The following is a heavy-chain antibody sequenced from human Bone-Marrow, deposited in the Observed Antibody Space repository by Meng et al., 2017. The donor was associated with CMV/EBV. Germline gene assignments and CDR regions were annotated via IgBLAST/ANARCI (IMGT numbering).Heavy chain of an antibody. Sequence: ASVKVSCKASGGTFSNSAISWVRQATGQGLEWMGWMNPNSGNTGYAQKFQGRVTMTRNTSISTAYMELSSLRSEDTAVYYCARNQASSSSNAFDIWGQGTMVTVSS. V-gene: IGHV1-8*02. CDR1: GGTFSNSA. J-gene: IGHJ3*02. CDR3: ARNQASSSSNAFDI. CDR2: MNPNSGNT. D-gene: IGHD6-6*01.